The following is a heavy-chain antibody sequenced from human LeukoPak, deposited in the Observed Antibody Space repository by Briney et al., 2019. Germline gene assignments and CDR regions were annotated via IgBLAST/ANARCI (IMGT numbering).Heavy chain of an antibody. Sequence: GASVKVSCKASGYTFSSYSISWVRQAPGQGLEWMGWISSYSDNTNYAQKLQGRVTMTTDTSTSTAYMEPSSLRSEDTAVYFCARSYDCGGDCFEAFDIWGQGTMVTVSS. CDR1: GYTFSSYS. V-gene: IGHV1-18*01. CDR3: ARSYDCGGDCFEAFDI. D-gene: IGHD2-21*02. J-gene: IGHJ3*02. CDR2: ISSYSDNT.